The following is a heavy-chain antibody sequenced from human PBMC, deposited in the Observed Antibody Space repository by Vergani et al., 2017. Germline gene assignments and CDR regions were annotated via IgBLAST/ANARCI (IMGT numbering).Heavy chain of an antibody. J-gene: IGHJ6*02. CDR2: IYTSGST. D-gene: IGHD3-10*01. CDR1: GGSISSGSYY. V-gene: IGHV4-61*02. CDR3: AREYYYGSGSSYGMDV. Sequence: QVQLQESGPGLVKPSQTLPLTCTVSGGSISSGSYYWSWIRQPAGKGLEWIGRIYTSGSTNYNPSLKSRVTISVDTSKNQCSLKLSSVTAADTAVYYCAREYYYGSGSSYGMDVWGQGTTVTVSS.